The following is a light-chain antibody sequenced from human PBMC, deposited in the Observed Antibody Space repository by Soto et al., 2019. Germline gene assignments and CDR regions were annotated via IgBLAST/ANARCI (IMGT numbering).Light chain of an antibody. CDR3: GAWDSGLSAGV. Sequence: QSVLTQPPSVSAAPGQKVTISCSGSSANIGNNYVSWYQQVPGTAPKLLIYENFKRPSGIPDRFSGSKSGTSATLGITGLQTGDEADYYCGAWDSGLSAGVFGGGTKLTVL. CDR1: SANIGNNY. J-gene: IGLJ3*02. CDR2: ENF. V-gene: IGLV1-51*02.